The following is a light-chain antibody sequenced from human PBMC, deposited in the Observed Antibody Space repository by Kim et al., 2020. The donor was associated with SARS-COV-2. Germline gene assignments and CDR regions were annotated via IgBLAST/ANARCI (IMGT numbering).Light chain of an antibody. CDR3: QQYNSYSPTWT. CDR2: DAS. CDR1: QSISSL. V-gene: IGKV1-5*01. J-gene: IGKJ1*01. Sequence: VGDRVTITCRASQSISSLLAWYQQKPGKAPKLLIYDASSLESGVPSRFSGSGSGTEFTLTISSLQPDDFATYYCQQYNSYSPTWTFGQGTKVDIK.